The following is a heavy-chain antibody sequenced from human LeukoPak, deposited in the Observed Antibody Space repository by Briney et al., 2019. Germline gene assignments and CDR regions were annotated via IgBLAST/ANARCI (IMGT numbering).Heavy chain of an antibody. D-gene: IGHD3-22*01. CDR1: GGTFSSYA. CDR2: IIPIFGTA. CDR3: ATAVANYYDNTGFGRWFDP. Sequence: GASVKVSCKASGGTFSSYAISWVRQAPGQGLEWMGGIIPIFGTANYAQKFQGRVTITADESTSTAYMELSSLRSEDTAVYYCATAVANYYDNTGFGRWFDPWGQGTLVTVSS. J-gene: IGHJ5*02. V-gene: IGHV1-69*13.